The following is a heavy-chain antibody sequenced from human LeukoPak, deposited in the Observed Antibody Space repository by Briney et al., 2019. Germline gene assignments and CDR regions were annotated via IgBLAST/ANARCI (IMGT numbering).Heavy chain of an antibody. D-gene: IGHD3-3*01. J-gene: IGHJ4*02. V-gene: IGHV3-74*01. Sequence: TGGSLRLSCAASGFTFSSYWMQWVRQAPGKGLVWVSRINSDGSSTSYADSVKGRFTIPRDNAKNTLYLQMNSLRAEDTAVYYCARESNFGYYDFWSGGMVIPSDFDYWGQGTLVTVSS. CDR3: ARESNFGYYDFWSGGMVIPSDFDY. CDR1: GFTFSSYW. CDR2: INSDGSST.